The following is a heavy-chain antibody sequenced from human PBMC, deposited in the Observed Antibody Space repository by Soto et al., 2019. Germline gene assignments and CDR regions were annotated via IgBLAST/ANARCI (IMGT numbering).Heavy chain of an antibody. CDR3: AKGTRGNSGRSTLRFDY. CDR2: ISDSGGST. J-gene: IGHJ4*02. CDR1: GFIFTTYA. D-gene: IGHD1-26*01. V-gene: IGHV3-23*01. Sequence: PGGSLRLSCAASGFIFTTYAMSWVRQAPGKGLEWVSGISDSGGSTYYADSVKGRFTISRGNSKNTLYLQMNSLRAEDTAVYYCAKGTRGNSGRSTLRFDYWGQGTLVTVSS.